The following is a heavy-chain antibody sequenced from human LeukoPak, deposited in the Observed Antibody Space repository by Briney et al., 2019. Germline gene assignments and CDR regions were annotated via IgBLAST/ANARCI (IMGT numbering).Heavy chain of an antibody. D-gene: IGHD3-10*01. Sequence: GGSLRLSCAASGFTVSSNYMSWVRQAPGKGLEWVSVIYSGGSTYYADSVKGRFTISRDNSKNTLYLQMNSLRAEDTAVYYCAKGSNYYGSGSIDYWGQGTLVTVSS. V-gene: IGHV3-53*01. CDR3: AKGSNYYGSGSIDY. CDR2: IYSGGST. J-gene: IGHJ4*02. CDR1: GFTVSSNY.